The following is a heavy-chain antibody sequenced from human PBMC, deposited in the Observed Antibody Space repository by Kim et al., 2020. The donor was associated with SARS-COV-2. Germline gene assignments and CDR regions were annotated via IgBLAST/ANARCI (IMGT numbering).Heavy chain of an antibody. J-gene: IGHJ5*02. V-gene: IGHV4-34*01. CDR2: INHSGST. Sequence: SETLSLTCAVYGGSFSGYYWSWIRQPPGKGLEWIGEINHSGSTNYNPSLKSRVTISVDTSKNQFSLKLSSVTAADTAVYYCARGLGDEQQLANWFDPWG. CDR3: ARGLGDEQQLANWFDP. D-gene: IGHD6-13*01. CDR1: GGSFSGYY.